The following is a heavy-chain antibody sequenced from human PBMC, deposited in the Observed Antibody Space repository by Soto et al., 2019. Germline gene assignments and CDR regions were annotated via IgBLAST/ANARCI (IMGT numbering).Heavy chain of an antibody. D-gene: IGHD2-21*01. CDR3: GKNHIG. J-gene: IGHJ4*02. V-gene: IGHV3-7*01. Sequence: EVQMVESGGGLVQPGGSLRLSCAASGFTINPYWMSWVRQAPGKGLECVASTNQDGSTTYYVDSVKGRFTISRDNAKNSLYLQMNSLGAEETAIYYCGKNHIGRGQGTLVTVSS. CDR2: TNQDGSTT. CDR1: GFTINPYW.